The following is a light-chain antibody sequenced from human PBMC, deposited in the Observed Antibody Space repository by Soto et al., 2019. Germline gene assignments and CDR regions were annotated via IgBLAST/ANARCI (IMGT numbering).Light chain of an antibody. Sequence: EMVLTHSPATLSVSPGERAALSCRAGQGVTTNSAWYQQKSGQSPRLLIYDVSIRATGIPARFSGSGSGTEFILTISSVESEDFAIYYCQQHNDWPTFGQGTRLEIK. CDR3: QQHNDWPT. CDR1: QGVTTN. V-gene: IGKV3-15*01. J-gene: IGKJ5*01. CDR2: DVS.